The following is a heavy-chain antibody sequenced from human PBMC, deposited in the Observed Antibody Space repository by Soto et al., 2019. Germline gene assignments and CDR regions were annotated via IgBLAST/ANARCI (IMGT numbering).Heavy chain of an antibody. Sequence: QVQLVESGGGVVQPGRSLRLSCAASGFTFSSYAMHWVRQAPGKGLEWVAVISYDGSNKYYADSVKGRFTISRDNSKNTLYLQMNSLRAEHTAVYYCAREYSSSNNGFWDYFDYWGQGTLVTVSS. CDR1: GFTFSSYA. J-gene: IGHJ4*02. CDR2: ISYDGSNK. D-gene: IGHD6-13*01. CDR3: AREYSSSNNGFWDYFDY. V-gene: IGHV3-30-3*01.